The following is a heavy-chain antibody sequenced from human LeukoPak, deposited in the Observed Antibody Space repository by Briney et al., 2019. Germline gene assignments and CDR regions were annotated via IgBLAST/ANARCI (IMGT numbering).Heavy chain of an antibody. CDR2: ISGSGGGT. V-gene: IGHV3-23*01. Sequence: GGSLRLSCAASGFAFNKYAMSWVRQAPEKGLEWVSTISGSGGGTYYADSVKGRFTISRDDSKNTLYLQLNSLRAEDTAINYCAKTTRGAGCISTTCSFFDYWGQGTLVTVSS. D-gene: IGHD2-2*01. J-gene: IGHJ4*02. CDR3: AKTTRGAGCISTTCSFFDY. CDR1: GFAFNKYA.